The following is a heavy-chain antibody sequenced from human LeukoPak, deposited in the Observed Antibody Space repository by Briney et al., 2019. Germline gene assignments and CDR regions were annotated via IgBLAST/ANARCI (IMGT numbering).Heavy chain of an antibody. CDR3: ARLGLRYYDSSGYPPFDF. CDR2: IYYSGST. Sequence: SETLSLTCTVSGGSISSYYWSWIRQPPGKGLEWIGYIYYSGSTNYNPSLKSRVTISVDTSKNQFSLKLSSVTAADTAVYYCARLGLRYYDSSGYPPFDFWGQGTLVTVSS. J-gene: IGHJ4*02. D-gene: IGHD3-22*01. V-gene: IGHV4-59*08. CDR1: GGSISSYY.